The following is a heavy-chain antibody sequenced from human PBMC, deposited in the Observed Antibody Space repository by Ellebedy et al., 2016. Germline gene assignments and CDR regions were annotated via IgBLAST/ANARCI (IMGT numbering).Heavy chain of an antibody. J-gene: IGHJ4*02. CDR1: GSSFTSYW. V-gene: IGHV5-51*01. CDR3: ARREWELRGPFDY. CDR2: IYPGDSDT. D-gene: IGHD1-26*01. Sequence: GESLKISXKGSGSSFTSYWISWVRQMPGKGLEWMGIIYPGDSDTRYSPSFQGQVTISADKSISTAYLQWSSLKASDTAMYYCARREWELRGPFDYWGQGTLVTVSS.